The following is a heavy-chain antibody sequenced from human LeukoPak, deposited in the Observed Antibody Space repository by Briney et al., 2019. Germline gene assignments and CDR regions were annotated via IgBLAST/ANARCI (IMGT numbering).Heavy chain of an antibody. CDR3: AKSLRSTRQFDY. CDR1: GFTFSSYA. V-gene: IGHV3-23*01. Sequence: GGSLRLSCAASGFTFSSYAMSWVRQAPGKGLEWVSAISGSGGSTYYADSVKGRFTISRVNSKNTLYLQMNSLRAEDTAVYYCAKSLRSTRQFDYWGQGTLVTVSS. CDR2: ISGSGGST. J-gene: IGHJ4*02. D-gene: IGHD5/OR15-5a*01.